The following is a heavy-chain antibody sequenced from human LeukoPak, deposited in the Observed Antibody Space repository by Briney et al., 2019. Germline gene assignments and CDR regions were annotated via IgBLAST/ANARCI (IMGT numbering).Heavy chain of an antibody. CDR1: GFTFSTYW. Sequence: PGGSLRLSCAASGFTFSTYWMSWVRQAPGKGLEWVANIKQDGSEKCYVDSVKGRFTISRENAKNSLYLQMNSLRAEDTAVYYCARVRCSSNSCFPDYWGQGTLVTVSS. D-gene: IGHD2-2*01. CDR2: IKQDGSEK. CDR3: ARVRCSSNSCFPDY. J-gene: IGHJ4*02. V-gene: IGHV3-7*01.